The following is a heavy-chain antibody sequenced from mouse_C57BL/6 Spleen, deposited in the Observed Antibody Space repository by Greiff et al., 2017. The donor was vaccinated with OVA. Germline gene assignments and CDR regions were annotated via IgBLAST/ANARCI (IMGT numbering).Heavy chain of an antibody. V-gene: IGHV5-4*01. J-gene: IGHJ1*03. D-gene: IGHD1-1*01. CDR2: ISDGGSYT. CDR1: GFTFSSYA. CDR3: AREGGSRYFDV. Sequence: EVQRVESGGGLVKPGGSLKLSCAASGFTFSSYAMSWVRQTPEKRLEWVATISDGGSYTYYPDNVKGRFTISRDNAKNNLYLQMSHLKSEDTAMYYCAREGGSRYFDVWGTGTTVTVSS.